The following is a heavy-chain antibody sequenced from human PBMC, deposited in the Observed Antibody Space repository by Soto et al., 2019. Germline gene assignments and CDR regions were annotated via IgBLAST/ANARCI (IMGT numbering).Heavy chain of an antibody. CDR1: GGSISSSNW. CDR2: IYHSGST. D-gene: IGHD3-10*01. CDR3: ASHYYGSGAFDY. J-gene: IGHJ4*02. Sequence: SETLSLTCAVSGGSISSSNWWSWVRQPPGKGLEWIGEIYHSGSTNYNPSLKSRVTISVDKSKNQFSLKLSSVTAADTAVYYCASHYYGSGAFDYWGQGTLVTVSS. V-gene: IGHV4-4*02.